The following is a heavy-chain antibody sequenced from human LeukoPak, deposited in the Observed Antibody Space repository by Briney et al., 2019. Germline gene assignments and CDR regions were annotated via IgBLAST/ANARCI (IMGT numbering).Heavy chain of an antibody. CDR3: ARDESSSSWLYY. D-gene: IGHD6-13*01. V-gene: IGHV1-18*01. CDR2: ISAYNGNT. J-gene: IGHJ4*02. CDR1: GYTFTSYG. Sequence: ASVKVSCKASGYTFTSYGISWVRQAPGQGLEWMGRISAYNGNTNYAQKLQGRVTMTTDTSTSIAYMELTSLRSDDTAVYYCARDESSSSWLYYWGQGTLVTVSS.